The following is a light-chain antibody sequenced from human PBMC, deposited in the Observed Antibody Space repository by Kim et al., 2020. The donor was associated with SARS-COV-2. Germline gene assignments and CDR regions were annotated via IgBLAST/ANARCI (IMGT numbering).Light chain of an antibody. Sequence: ASVGDRVTITCRASKDISNYLAGFQLKPGKAPKLLIYAASALQPGVPSRFSGSGSGTDFTLTVTSLQPEDVATYYCQKCDSAPWTFGQGTKVDIK. V-gene: IGKV1-27*01. CDR3: QKCDSAPWT. J-gene: IGKJ1*01. CDR1: KDISNY. CDR2: AAS.